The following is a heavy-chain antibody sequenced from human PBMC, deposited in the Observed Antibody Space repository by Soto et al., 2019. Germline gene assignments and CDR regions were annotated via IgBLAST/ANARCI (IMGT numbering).Heavy chain of an antibody. CDR2: ISWNSGNI. V-gene: IGHV3-9*01. Sequence: GGSLRLSCAASGFTFDDYAMYWVRQVLGKGLEWVSSISWNSGNIGYADSVKGRFTISRDNAKNSLYLQMNSLRAEDTALYYCAKAGFWSGYYSLVDYWGQGTLVTVSS. CDR3: AKAGFWSGYYSLVDY. J-gene: IGHJ4*02. D-gene: IGHD3-3*01. CDR1: GFTFDDYA.